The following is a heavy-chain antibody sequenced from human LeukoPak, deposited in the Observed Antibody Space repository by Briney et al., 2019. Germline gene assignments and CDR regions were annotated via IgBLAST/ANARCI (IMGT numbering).Heavy chain of an antibody. J-gene: IGHJ5*02. D-gene: IGHD2-15*01. CDR2: IYYSGST. CDR1: GGSISSSSYY. V-gene: IGHV4-39*07. Sequence: SGTLSLTCTVSGGSISSSSYYCGWIRQPPGKGLEWIGSIYYSGSTYYNPSLKSRVTISVDTSKNQFSLKLSSVTAADTAVYYCARSVIVVVAATRVPNWFDPWGQGTLVTVSS. CDR3: ARSVIVVVAATRVPNWFDP.